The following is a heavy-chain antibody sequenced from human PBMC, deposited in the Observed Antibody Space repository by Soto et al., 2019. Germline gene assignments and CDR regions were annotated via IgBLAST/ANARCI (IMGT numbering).Heavy chain of an antibody. J-gene: IGHJ3*02. CDR2: IYYSGST. CDR1: GGSISSYY. V-gene: IGHV4-59*08. Sequence: SDTLYLTCTVSGGSISSYYWSWIRQPPWKGQEWIGYIYYSGSTNYNPSLKSRVTISVDTSKNQFSLKLSSVTAADTAVYYCARHDPYSSSPSAFDIWGQGTMVTVSS. CDR3: ARHDPYSSSPSAFDI. D-gene: IGHD6-13*01.